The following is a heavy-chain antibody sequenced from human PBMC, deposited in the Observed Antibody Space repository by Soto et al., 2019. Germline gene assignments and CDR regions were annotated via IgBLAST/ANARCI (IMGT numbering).Heavy chain of an antibody. J-gene: IGHJ5*02. CDR2: IYWDDDK. Sequence: SGPTLVNPTQTLTLTCTFSGFSLSTSGVGVGWIRQPPGKALEWLALIYWDDDKRYSPSLKSRLTITKDTSKNQVVLTMTNMDPVDTATYYCAHRPKTKKQPRLLWFGELKNWFDPWGQGTLVTVSS. CDR3: AHRPKTKKQPRLLWFGELKNWFDP. V-gene: IGHV2-5*02. D-gene: IGHD3-10*01. CDR1: GFSLSTSGVG.